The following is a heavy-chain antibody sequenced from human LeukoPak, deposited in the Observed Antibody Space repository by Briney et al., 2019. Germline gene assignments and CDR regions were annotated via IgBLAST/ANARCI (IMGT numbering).Heavy chain of an antibody. D-gene: IGHD3-10*01. V-gene: IGHV3-48*03. Sequence: GGSLRLSCAASGFTFSSYEMNWVRQAPGKGLEWVSYITGSGGTIYYADSVKGRITISGDNAKKSLHLQMNSLRAEDTAVYYCARDSRGELLLGNNMDVWGKGTTVTVSS. CDR3: ARDSRGELLLGNNMDV. CDR1: GFTFSSYE. J-gene: IGHJ6*03. CDR2: ITGSGGTI.